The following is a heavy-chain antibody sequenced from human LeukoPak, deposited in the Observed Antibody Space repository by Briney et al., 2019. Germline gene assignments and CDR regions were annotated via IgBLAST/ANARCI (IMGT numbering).Heavy chain of an antibody. CDR2: ISSSSSYI. CDR1: GFTFSSYS. J-gene: IGHJ4*02. D-gene: IGHD1-26*01. CDR3: AKTGSYYSFDY. Sequence: GGSLRLSCAASGFTFSSYSMNWVRQAPGKGLEWVSSISSSSSYIYYADSVKGRFTISRDNSKNTLYLQMNSLRAEDTAVYYCAKTGSYYSFDYWGQGTLVTVSS. V-gene: IGHV3-21*04.